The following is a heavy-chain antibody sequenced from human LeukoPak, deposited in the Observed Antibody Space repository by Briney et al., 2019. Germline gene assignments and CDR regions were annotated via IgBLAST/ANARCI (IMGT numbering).Heavy chain of an antibody. CDR1: GYSFTTYW. V-gene: IGHV5-10-1*01. D-gene: IGHD4-17*01. J-gene: IGHJ4*02. Sequence: GESLKISCKGSGYSFTTYWISWVRQMPGKGLEWMGRIDPTDSYTNYSPSFQDHVTISTDKSISTAYLQWRSLKASDTAMYYCARHRRSDYGDNSGWGQGTLVTVSS. CDR2: IDPTDSYT. CDR3: ARHRRSDYGDNSG.